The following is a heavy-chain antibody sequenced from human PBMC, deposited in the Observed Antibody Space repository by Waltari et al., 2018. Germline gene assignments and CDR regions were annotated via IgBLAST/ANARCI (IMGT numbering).Heavy chain of an antibody. CDR3: ARDRVAPDYNYYYGMDV. CDR2: IIPIFGTA. CDR1: GGTFSSYA. Sequence: QVQLVQSGAEVKKPGSSVKVSCKASGGTFSSYAISWVRQAPGQGLEWMGRIIPIFGTANCAQKFQGRATITADKSTSTGYMELSSLRSEDTAVYYGARDRVAPDYNYYYGMDVWGQGTTVTVSS. V-gene: IGHV1-69*08. J-gene: IGHJ6*02. D-gene: IGHD3-3*01.